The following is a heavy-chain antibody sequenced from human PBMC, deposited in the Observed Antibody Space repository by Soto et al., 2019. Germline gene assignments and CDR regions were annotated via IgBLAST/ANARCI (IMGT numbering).Heavy chain of an antibody. CDR1: GYTFTSYG. Sequence: ASVKVSCKASGYTFTSYGISWVRQAPGQGLEWMGWISAYNGNTNYAQKLQGRVTMTTGTSTSTAYMELRSLRSDDTAVYYCARDIMYRAVAGTVNYWGQGTLVTVSS. J-gene: IGHJ4*02. CDR2: ISAYNGNT. V-gene: IGHV1-18*01. D-gene: IGHD6-19*01. CDR3: ARDIMYRAVAGTVNY.